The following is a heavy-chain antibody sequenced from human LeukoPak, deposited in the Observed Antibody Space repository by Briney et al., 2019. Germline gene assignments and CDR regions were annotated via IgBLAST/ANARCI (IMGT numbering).Heavy chain of an antibody. V-gene: IGHV1-69*05. CDR3: ARTGYSSSWYWFDP. CDR1: GGTFSSYA. J-gene: IGHJ5*02. CDR2: IIPIFGTA. D-gene: IGHD6-13*01. Sequence: GSSVKVSCKASGGTFSSYAISWVRQAPGQGLEWMGGIIPIFGTANYAQKFQGRVTITTDESTSTAYMELRSLRSDDTAVYYCARTGYSSSWYWFDPWGQGTLVTVSS.